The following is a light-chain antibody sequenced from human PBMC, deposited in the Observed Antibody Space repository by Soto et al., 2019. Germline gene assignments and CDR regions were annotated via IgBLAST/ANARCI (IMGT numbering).Light chain of an antibody. V-gene: IGKV3-20*01. Sequence: EIVLTQSPGTLSLSPGERATLSCRASQSVSSSYLAWYQQKPGQAPRLLIYGASSRATGIPDRFSGSGSGTDFTLTIIRLEPEYCAVYYCQQYGKAFGQGTKVEIK. CDR2: GAS. J-gene: IGKJ1*01. CDR1: QSVSSSY. CDR3: QQYGKA.